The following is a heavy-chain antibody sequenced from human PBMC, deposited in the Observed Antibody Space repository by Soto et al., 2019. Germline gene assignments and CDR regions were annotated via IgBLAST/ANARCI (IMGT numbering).Heavy chain of an antibody. CDR2: IYHSGGP. CDR3: ARDLGTGTDF. V-gene: IGHV4-4*02. Sequence: QVQLQESGPGLVKPSGTLSLTCAVSGDSISSSNWWSWVREAPGKGLEWIGEIYHSGGPTYNPSPKSRATISVDPSKNHFSLKLTSVTAADTAVYFCARDLGTGTDFWGRGTLVTV. CDR1: GDSISSSNW. D-gene: IGHD1-1*01. J-gene: IGHJ4*02.